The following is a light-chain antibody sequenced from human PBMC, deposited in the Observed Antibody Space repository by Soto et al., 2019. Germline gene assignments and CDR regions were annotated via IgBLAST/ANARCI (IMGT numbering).Light chain of an antibody. Sequence: DIQMNQSPSSLSASVGDRVTITCRASQGISNFLAWYQQRPGKVPKVLIYAASTLQSGVPSRFSSSGSATDFTLTISSLQHEDVATYYCQKYNSAPSLTFGGGTKVEIK. CDR1: QGISNF. CDR2: AAS. V-gene: IGKV1-27*01. J-gene: IGKJ4*01. CDR3: QKYNSAPSLT.